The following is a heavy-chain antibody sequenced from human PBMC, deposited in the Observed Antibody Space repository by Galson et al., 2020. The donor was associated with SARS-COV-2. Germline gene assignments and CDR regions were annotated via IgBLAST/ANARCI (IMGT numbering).Heavy chain of an antibody. CDR1: GYSVSTTNY. D-gene: IGHD3-10*01. CDR3: ARQGVNMRGLVTFPGWFVDL. J-gene: IGHJ2*01. V-gene: IGHV4-38-2*02. Sequence: SETLSLTCTVSGYSVSTTNYWGWVRQPPGRGLAWIGSVYPSGTTYYNPSLKSRVTLSVDTSNNPFSLRLDSVTAAATALYSRARQGVNMRGLVTFPGWFVDLWGRGTLVTVSS. CDR2: VYPSGTT.